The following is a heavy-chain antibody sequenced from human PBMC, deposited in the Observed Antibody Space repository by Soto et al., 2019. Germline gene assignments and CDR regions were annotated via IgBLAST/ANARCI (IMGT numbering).Heavy chain of an antibody. Sequence: QVELVQSGAEVRKPGASVKVSCRASGYTFTSSGISWVRQAPGQGLEWMGWISGHNGTTNYAQKFQARVTLTTDTSTRTAFMELRNLISDDTAVYYCARDRPYYYNREVGWFDTWGQGTLVTVSS. J-gene: IGHJ5*02. CDR2: ISGHNGTT. CDR1: GYTFTSSG. D-gene: IGHD3-10*01. CDR3: ARDRPYYYNREVGWFDT. V-gene: IGHV1-18*01.